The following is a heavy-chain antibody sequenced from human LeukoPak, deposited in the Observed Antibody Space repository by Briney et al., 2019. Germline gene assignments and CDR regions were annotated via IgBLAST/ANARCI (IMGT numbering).Heavy chain of an antibody. D-gene: IGHD3-22*01. CDR3: ARDGRQDSSGYYYIY. CDR2: ISSISSYI. V-gene: IGHV3-21*01. J-gene: IGHJ4*02. Sequence: PGGSLRLSCAASGFTFSSNSMNWVRQAPGKGLEWVSSISSISSYIYYADSVKGRFTISRDNAKNSLYLQMNSLRTEDTAVYYCARDGRQDSSGYYYIYWGQGTLVTVSS. CDR1: GFTFSSNS.